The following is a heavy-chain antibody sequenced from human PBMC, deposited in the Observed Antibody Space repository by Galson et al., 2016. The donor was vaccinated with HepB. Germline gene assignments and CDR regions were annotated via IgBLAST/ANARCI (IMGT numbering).Heavy chain of an antibody. Sequence: GQGLEWMGGIIPIFGTATYAQQFQGRVTITADKSTSTAYMELSTLRSEDTAVYYCARGTHGGSFFDFYYWGQGTLVTVSS. CDR2: IIPIFGTA. D-gene: IGHD2-8*01. J-gene: IGHJ4*02. V-gene: IGHV1-69*06. CDR3: ARGTHGGSFFDFYY.